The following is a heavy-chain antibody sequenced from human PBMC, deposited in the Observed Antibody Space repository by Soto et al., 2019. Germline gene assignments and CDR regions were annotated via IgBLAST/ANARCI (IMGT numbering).Heavy chain of an antibody. Sequence: QVQLVESGGGVVQPGRSLRLSCAASGFTFSSYGMHWVRQAPGKGLEWVAVIWYDGSNKYYSDSVKGRFTISRDNSKNTLCLQMTSLRAEDTAVSYCARVGLDYGSGLDYWGQGSLVPVSS. D-gene: IGHD3-10*01. V-gene: IGHV3-33*01. CDR1: GFTFSSYG. CDR3: ARVGLDYGSGLDY. J-gene: IGHJ4*02. CDR2: IWYDGSNK.